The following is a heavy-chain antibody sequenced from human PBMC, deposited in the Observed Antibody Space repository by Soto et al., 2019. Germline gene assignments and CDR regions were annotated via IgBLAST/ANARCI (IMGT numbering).Heavy chain of an antibody. D-gene: IGHD2-2*01. CDR2: IIPIFGTA. J-gene: IGHJ5*02. Sequence: SVKVSCKASGGTFSSYAISWVRQAPGQGLEWMGGIIPIFGTANYAQKFQGRVTITADESTSTAYMELSSLRSEDTAVYYCASTPIWGSTSLPFDPWGQGTLVTISS. CDR3: ASTPIWGSTSLPFDP. V-gene: IGHV1-69*13. CDR1: GGTFSSYA.